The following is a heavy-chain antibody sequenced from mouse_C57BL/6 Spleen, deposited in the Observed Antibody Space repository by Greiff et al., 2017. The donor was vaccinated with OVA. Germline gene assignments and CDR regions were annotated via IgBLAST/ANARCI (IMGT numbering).Heavy chain of an antibody. CDR3: TRGTTGEYFDV. CDR2: IDPETGGT. J-gene: IGHJ1*03. D-gene: IGHD1-1*01. Sequence: QVHVKQSGAELVRPGASVTLSCKASGYTFTDYEMHWVKQTPVHGLEWIGAIDPETGGTAYNQKFKGKAILTADKSSSTAYMELRSLTSEDSAVYYCTRGTTGEYFDVWGTGTTVTVSS. V-gene: IGHV1-15*01. CDR1: GYTFTDYE.